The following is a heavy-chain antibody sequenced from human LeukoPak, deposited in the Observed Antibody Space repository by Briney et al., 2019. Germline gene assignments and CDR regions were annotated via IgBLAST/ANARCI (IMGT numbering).Heavy chain of an antibody. CDR1: GYTFTNYA. CDR2: INAGNGKT. D-gene: IGHD5-18*01. CDR3: ARSRYSYGYNDY. V-gene: IGHV1-3*01. J-gene: IGHJ4*02. Sequence: ASVKVSCKASGYTFTNYAIQWVRQAPGQRLEWMGWINAGNGKTKYSQKFQARVTITRDTSTSTAYMELRSLRSDDTAVYYCARSRYSYGYNDYWGQGTLVTVSS.